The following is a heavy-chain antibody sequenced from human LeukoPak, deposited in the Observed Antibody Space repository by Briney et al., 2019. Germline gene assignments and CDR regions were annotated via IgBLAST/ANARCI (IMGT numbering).Heavy chain of an antibody. J-gene: IGHJ4*02. Sequence: SDTLSLTCSVSGGSITSSTYHWGWIRQPPGKELEWIGNLYYSGSTYYNPSLKSRVTISVDTSKNQFSLKLSSVTAADTAVYYCARPRGYSYGRFDYWGQGTLVTVSS. D-gene: IGHD5-18*01. CDR1: GGSITSSTYH. V-gene: IGHV4-39*01. CDR3: ARPRGYSYGRFDY. CDR2: LYYSGST.